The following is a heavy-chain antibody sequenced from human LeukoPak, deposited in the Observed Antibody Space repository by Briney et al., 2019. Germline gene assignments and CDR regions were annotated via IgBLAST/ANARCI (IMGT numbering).Heavy chain of an antibody. D-gene: IGHD2-8*01. CDR1: GGTFSSYA. J-gene: IGHJ5*02. CDR3: ARDCTDCTNGVCPAQNNWFDP. Sequence: GASVKVSCKASGGTFSSYAISWVRQAPGQGLEWMGRIIPILGIANYAQKFQGRVTITADKSTSTAYMELSSLRSEDTAVYYCARDCTDCTNGVCPAQNNWFDPWGQGTLVTVSS. CDR2: IIPILGIA. V-gene: IGHV1-69*04.